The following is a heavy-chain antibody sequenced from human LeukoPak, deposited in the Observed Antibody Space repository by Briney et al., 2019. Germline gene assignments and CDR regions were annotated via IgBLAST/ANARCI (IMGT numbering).Heavy chain of an antibody. V-gene: IGHV3-13*04. CDR3: TGGAAGFDY. D-gene: IGHD6-13*01. J-gene: IGHJ4*02. CDR1: GFNFSSYD. CDR2: IGKAGDT. Sequence: PGGSLRLSCAASGFNFSSYDMHWVRQATGKGLEWVSGIGKAGDTYYSGSVKGRFTISRENAKNSLYLEMNSLRAGDTAVYYCTGGAAGFDYWGQGTLVTVSS.